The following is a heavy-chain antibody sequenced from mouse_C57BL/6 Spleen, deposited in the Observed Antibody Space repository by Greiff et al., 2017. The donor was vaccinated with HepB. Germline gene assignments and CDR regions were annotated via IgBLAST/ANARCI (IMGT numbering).Heavy chain of an antibody. D-gene: IGHD2-4*01. V-gene: IGHV1-55*01. CDR2: IYPGSGST. CDR3: ARYYYDYGVGADY. CDR1: GYTFTSYW. J-gene: IGHJ2*01. Sequence: VQLQQPGAELVKPGASVKMSCKASGYTFTSYWITWVKQRPGQGLEWIGDIYPGSGSTNYNEKFKSKATLTVDTSSSTAYMQLSSLTSEDSAVYYCARYYYDYGVGADYWGQGTTLTVSS.